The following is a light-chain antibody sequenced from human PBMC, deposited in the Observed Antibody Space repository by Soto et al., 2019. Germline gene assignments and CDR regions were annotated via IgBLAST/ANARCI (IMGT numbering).Light chain of an antibody. CDR1: HSISTN. J-gene: IGKJ4*01. CDR2: GAS. V-gene: IGKV3-15*01. CDR3: QQYNAWPT. Sequence: EIIMTQSPATLSASPGEGATLSCRTSHSISTNLAWYQHKRGQSPRLLVYGASTRATGVPARFSGSGSGAETILSTSSLQYEDLAVYYRQQYNAWPTFGGGTKVEMK.